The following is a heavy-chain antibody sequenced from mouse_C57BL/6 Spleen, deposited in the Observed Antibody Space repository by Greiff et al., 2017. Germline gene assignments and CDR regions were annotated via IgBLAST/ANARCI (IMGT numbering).Heavy chain of an antibody. Sequence: EVMLVESGEGLVKPGGSLKLSCAASGFTFSSYAMSWVRQTPEKRLEWVAYISSGGDYIYYADTVKGRFTISRDNARNTLYLQMSSLKSEDTAMYYCTRDGAGGAMDYWGQGTSVTVSS. CDR1: GFTFSSYA. V-gene: IGHV5-9-1*02. D-gene: IGHD2-3*01. CDR3: TRDGAGGAMDY. CDR2: ISSGGDYI. J-gene: IGHJ4*01.